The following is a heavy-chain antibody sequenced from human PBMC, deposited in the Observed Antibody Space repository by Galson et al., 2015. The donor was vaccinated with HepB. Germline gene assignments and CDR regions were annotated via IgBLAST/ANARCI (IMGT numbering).Heavy chain of an antibody. D-gene: IGHD6-19*01. CDR3: AREGGGFQWLVDY. CDR2: INPSGGST. CDR1: GYTFTSYY. J-gene: IGHJ4*02. V-gene: IGHV1-46*03. Sequence: SVKVSCKASGYTFTSYYMHWVRQAPGQGLEWMGIINPSGGSTSYAQKSQGRVTMTRDTSTSTVYMELSSLRSEDTAVYYCAREGGGFQWLVDYWGQGTLVTVSS.